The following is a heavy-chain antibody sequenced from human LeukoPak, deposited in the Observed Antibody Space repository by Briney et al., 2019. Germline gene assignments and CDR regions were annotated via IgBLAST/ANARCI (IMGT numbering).Heavy chain of an antibody. CDR3: ARGGDPDLYYFDY. Sequence: ASVKVSCKASGYTFTGYHMHWVRQAPGQGLEWMGRINPNSGDTNYAQKFQGKVTMTRDTSISTAYMELSSLRSEDTAVYYCARGGDPDLYYFDYWGQGTLVTVSS. CDR1: GYTFTGYH. V-gene: IGHV1-2*06. J-gene: IGHJ4*02. CDR2: INPNSGDT. D-gene: IGHD1-14*01.